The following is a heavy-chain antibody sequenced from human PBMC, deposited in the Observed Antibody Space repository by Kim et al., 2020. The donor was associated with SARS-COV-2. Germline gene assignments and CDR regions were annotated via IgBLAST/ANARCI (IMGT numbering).Heavy chain of an antibody. CDR3: ARRGLFGAAQDD. V-gene: IGHV4-30-2*03. D-gene: IGHD3-16*01. J-gene: IGHJ4*02. Sequence: CHNPAPKSRVNIAVDTAKNQCSLKLGSVTAADTAVYYCARRGLFGAAQDDWGQGTLVTVSS.